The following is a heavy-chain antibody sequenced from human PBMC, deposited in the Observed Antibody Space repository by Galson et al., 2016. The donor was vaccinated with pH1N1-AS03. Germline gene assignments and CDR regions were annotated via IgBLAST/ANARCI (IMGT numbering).Heavy chain of an antibody. J-gene: IGHJ5*02. CDR3: TRHPRRAAGGLGGFDP. D-gene: IGHD6-13*01. CDR2: IRAKAYNYAK. Sequence: SLRLSCAASGFNFSASAMHWVRQTSGKGLEWIGRIRAKAYNYAKEYAAPVRGRFTISKDDSKNTAFLQMNSLKIEDTAVYYCTRHPRRAAGGLGGFDPWGQGTLVTVSS. CDR1: GFNFSASA. V-gene: IGHV3-73*01.